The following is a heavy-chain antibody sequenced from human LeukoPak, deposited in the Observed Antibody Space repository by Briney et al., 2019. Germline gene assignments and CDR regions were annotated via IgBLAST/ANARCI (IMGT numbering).Heavy chain of an antibody. V-gene: IGHV1-2*02. Sequence: ASVKVSCKASGYTFTGYYMHWVRQAPGQGLDWMGWINPNSGGTNYAQKFQGRVTMTRDTSISTAYMELSRLRSEDTAVYYCARIRDGYSDAYDIWGQGTMVTVSS. CDR3: ARIRDGYSDAYDI. CDR1: GYTFTGYY. CDR2: INPNSGGT. D-gene: IGHD5-24*01. J-gene: IGHJ3*02.